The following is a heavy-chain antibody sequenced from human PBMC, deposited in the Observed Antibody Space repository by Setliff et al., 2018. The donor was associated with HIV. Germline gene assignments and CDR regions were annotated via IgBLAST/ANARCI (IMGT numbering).Heavy chain of an antibody. Sequence: ASVKVSCKASGYSFGSYDISWVRQAPGQGLEWMGWITARKGNTDYAQKFQGRVTMTTVTSTSKVNMELRSLRSDDMAVYYCVRGEGTGPVVVTAMFDQWGQGTLVTVSS. V-gene: IGHV1-18*03. J-gene: IGHJ4*02. CDR3: VRGEGTGPVVVTAMFDQ. CDR1: GYSFGSYD. CDR2: ITARKGNT. D-gene: IGHD2-21*02.